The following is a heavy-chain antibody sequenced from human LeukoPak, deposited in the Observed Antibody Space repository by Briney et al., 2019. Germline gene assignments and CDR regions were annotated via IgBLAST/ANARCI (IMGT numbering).Heavy chain of an antibody. Sequence: GASVKLSCNASGYTFTFYYMHWVRLAPGQGLEWMGWINPNSGGTNYAQKFQGRVTMTRDTSISTAYMELRRLRSDDTAVYYCAKGDSSSVPQKGPDYWGQGTLVTVSS. V-gene: IGHV1-2*02. CDR1: GYTFTFYY. D-gene: IGHD6-13*01. CDR3: AKGDSSSVPQKGPDY. J-gene: IGHJ4*02. CDR2: INPNSGGT.